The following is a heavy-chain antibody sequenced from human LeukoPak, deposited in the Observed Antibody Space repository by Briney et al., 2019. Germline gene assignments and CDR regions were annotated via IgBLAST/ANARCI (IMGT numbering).Heavy chain of an antibody. Sequence: ASETLSLTCTVSGASINSDYWTWVRQVAGKGQEWIGRIFASGSTNYNPYLRSRITMSVDTSKNQFSLDLSSVTAADTGVYYCVRGWAPRGEKSSFASWGQGTLVTVSS. J-gene: IGHJ4*02. CDR3: VRGWAPRGEKSSFAS. CDR2: IFASGST. D-gene: IGHD3-10*01. V-gene: IGHV4-4*07. CDR1: GASINSDY.